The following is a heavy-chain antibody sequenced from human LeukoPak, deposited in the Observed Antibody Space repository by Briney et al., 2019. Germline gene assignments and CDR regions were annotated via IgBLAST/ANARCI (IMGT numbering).Heavy chain of an antibody. CDR3: ARAGQDDRGRYYGFDV. Sequence: GGSLRLSCTASGFTFGDYAMSWVRQAPGKRLEWVAYMNQGGSQKYYVDSVQGRLTISRDNPRNSLYLQINSLGAEDTAVYYCARAGQDDRGRYYGFDVWGHRTTVTVS. D-gene: IGHD3-22*01. CDR2: MNQGGSQK. CDR1: GFTFGDYA. J-gene: IGHJ6*02. V-gene: IGHV3-7*04.